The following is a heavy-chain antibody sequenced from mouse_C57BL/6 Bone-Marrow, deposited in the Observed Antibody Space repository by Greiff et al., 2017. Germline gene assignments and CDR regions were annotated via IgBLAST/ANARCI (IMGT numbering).Heavy chain of an antibody. D-gene: IGHD2-4*01. CDR3: ARGDYDGTDWYFDV. V-gene: IGHV1-31*01. CDR2: IYPYTGVS. CDR1: GYSFTGYY. J-gene: IGHJ1*03. Sequence: VQLQQSGPELVKPGASVTISCKASGYSFTGYYMHWVKQSHGNILDWIGYIYPYTGVSSSNQKFKGKATLTVDKSSRTAYMELRSLTSEDSAVYYCARGDYDGTDWYFDVWGTGTTVTVSS.